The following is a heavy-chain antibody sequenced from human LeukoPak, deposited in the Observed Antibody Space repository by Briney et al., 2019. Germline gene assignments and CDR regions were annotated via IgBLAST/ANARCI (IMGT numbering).Heavy chain of an antibody. Sequence: AGGSLRLSCVASAFSDKSNYMSWVRQAPGKGLEWVSDFYSGGSTYYEHSVKGRFTVSSDASKNTLYLQLNNLTAADTAVYDVACRHCSAENCYAGPFDFWGQGIQVTVSS. CDR3: ACRHCSAENCYAGPFDF. D-gene: IGHD2-21*01. CDR1: AFSDKSNY. J-gene: IGHJ4*02. V-gene: IGHV3-53*01. CDR2: FYSGGST.